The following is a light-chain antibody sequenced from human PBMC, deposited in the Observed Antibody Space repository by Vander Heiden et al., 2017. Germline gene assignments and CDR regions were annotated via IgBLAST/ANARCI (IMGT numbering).Light chain of an antibody. J-gene: IGLJ2*01. CDR1: SSTVGQQF. Sequence: QSVLTQPPSVSAAPGQKVSISCSGSSSTVGQQFVSWYQHLPGTAPKLLIYDDNKRPSGIPDRFSGSKSGTSATLGITGLQTGDEADYYCGDWDGHLSVGIFGGGTRLSVL. CDR3: GDWDGHLSVGI. CDR2: DDN. V-gene: IGLV1-51*01.